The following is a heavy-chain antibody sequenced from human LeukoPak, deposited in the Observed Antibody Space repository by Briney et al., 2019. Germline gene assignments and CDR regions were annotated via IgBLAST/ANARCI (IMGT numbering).Heavy chain of an antibody. CDR3: ARGSRRHYDGSGYYFGEFDY. CDR2: VYYSGSG. J-gene: IGHJ4*02. Sequence: MSSETLSLTCTVSDDSIKSHFWTWIRQPPGKGLEWIGYVYYSGSGSSNPSLKSRLTMSVDTSKSQFYLNLNSVTTADTAMYYCARGSRRHYDGSGYYFGEFDYWGQGILVTVSS. D-gene: IGHD3-22*01. CDR1: DDSIKSHF. V-gene: IGHV4-59*11.